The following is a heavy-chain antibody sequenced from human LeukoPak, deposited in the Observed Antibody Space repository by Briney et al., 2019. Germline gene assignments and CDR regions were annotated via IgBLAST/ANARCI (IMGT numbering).Heavy chain of an antibody. V-gene: IGHV3-23*01. CDR2: ISSTGGTA. Sequence: GGTLRLSCAASGFTFSSYGMSWVRQAPGKGLEWVSAISSTGGTAYYADSVKGRFTISRDNSKNTLYLQMNSLRAEDTAIYYCAKNGDRGAYCSGGSCYPYYYYNMDVWGKGTTVTISS. CDR1: GFTFSSYG. D-gene: IGHD2-15*01. J-gene: IGHJ6*03. CDR3: AKNGDRGAYCSGGSCYPYYYYNMDV.